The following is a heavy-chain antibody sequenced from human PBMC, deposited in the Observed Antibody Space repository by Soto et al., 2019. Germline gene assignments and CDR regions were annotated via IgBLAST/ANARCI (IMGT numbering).Heavy chain of an antibody. CDR1: GGSSSSSNW. V-gene: IGHV4-4*02. CDR2: IYHSGST. Sequence: SATLSLTCAVSGGSSSSSNWWSWVRQPPGKGLEWIGEIYHSGSTNYNPSLKSRVTISVDKSKNQFSLKLSSVTAADTAVYYSARVGERDLYGMDVWGQGTTVT. J-gene: IGHJ6*02. CDR3: ARVGERDLYGMDV.